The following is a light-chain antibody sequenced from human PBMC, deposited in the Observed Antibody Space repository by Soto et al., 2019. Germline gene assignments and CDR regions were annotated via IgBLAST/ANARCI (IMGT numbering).Light chain of an antibody. CDR2: GNS. Sequence: VLTQPPSVSGAPGQRVTISCTGSSSNIGAGYDVHWYQQLPGTAPKLLIYGNSNRPSGVPDRFSGSKSGTSASLAITGLQAEDEADYYCQSYDSSLSGSVFGGGTKLTVL. V-gene: IGLV1-40*01. J-gene: IGLJ2*01. CDR3: QSYDSSLSGSV. CDR1: SSNIGAGYD.